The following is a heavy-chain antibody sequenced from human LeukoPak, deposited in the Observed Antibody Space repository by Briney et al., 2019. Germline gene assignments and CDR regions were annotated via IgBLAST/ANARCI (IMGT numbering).Heavy chain of an antibody. CDR3: ARAYYYYMDV. Sequence: TTSETLSLTCAVYGVSFSGYYWSWIRQPPGKGLEWIGEINHSGSTNYNPSLKSRVTISVDKSKNQFSLKLSSVTAADTAVYYCARAYYYYMDVWGKGTTVTVSS. CDR1: GVSFSGYY. CDR2: INHSGST. V-gene: IGHV4-34*01. J-gene: IGHJ6*03.